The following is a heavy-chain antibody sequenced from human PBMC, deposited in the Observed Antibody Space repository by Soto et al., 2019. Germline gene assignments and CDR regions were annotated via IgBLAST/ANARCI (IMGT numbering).Heavy chain of an antibody. CDR3: ARQNYGGSFDY. CDR2: IWYDGSNK. D-gene: IGHD4-17*01. CDR1: GFTFSSYG. Sequence: QVQLVESGGGVVQPGRSLRLSCAASGFTFSSYGMHWVRQAPGKGLEWVAVIWYDGSNKYYADSVKGRFTISRDNSKNTLYLQMNSLRAEDTAVYYCARQNYGGSFDYWGQGTLVTVSS. J-gene: IGHJ4*02. V-gene: IGHV3-33*01.